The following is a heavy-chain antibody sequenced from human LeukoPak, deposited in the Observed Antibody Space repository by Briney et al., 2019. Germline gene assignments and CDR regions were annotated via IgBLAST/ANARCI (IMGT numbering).Heavy chain of an antibody. J-gene: IGHJ3*02. V-gene: IGHV1-8*01. Sequence: GASVKVSCKASGYTFTSYGISWARQAPGQGLEWMGWMNPNSGNTGYAQKFQGRVTMTRNTSISTAYMELSRLRSEDTAVYYCARGNSTVQLERRVLFDIWGQGTMVTVSS. CDR2: MNPNSGNT. D-gene: IGHD1-1*01. CDR3: ARGNSTVQLERRVLFDI. CDR1: GYTFTSYG.